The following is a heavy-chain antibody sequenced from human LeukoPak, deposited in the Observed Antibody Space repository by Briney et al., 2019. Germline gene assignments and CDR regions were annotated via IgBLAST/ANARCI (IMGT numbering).Heavy chain of an antibody. CDR3: ARDSFSGSSHDY. Sequence: GGSLRLSCAASGFTFDEYGMSWVRQAPGKGLEWVSSINWDGGSTAYADSVQGRFTISRDNAKNSLHLQMKSLRAEDTALYYCARDSFSGSSHDYWGQGTLVTVSS. CDR2: INWDGGST. J-gene: IGHJ4*02. V-gene: IGHV3-20*04. D-gene: IGHD1-26*01. CDR1: GFTFDEYG.